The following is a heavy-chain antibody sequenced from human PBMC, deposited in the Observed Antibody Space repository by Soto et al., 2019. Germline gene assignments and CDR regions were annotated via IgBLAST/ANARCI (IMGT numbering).Heavy chain of an antibody. Sequence: QVQLQQWGAGLLKPSETLSLTCAVYGGSFSGYYWSWIRQPPGKGLEWIGEINHSGSTNYNPSLTSRVTISVDTSKNQFSLKLSSVTAADTAVYYCARQWIQLWSGWFDPWGQGTLVTVSS. CDR3: ARQWIQLWSGWFDP. D-gene: IGHD5-18*01. CDR2: INHSGST. V-gene: IGHV4-34*01. CDR1: GGSFSGYY. J-gene: IGHJ5*02.